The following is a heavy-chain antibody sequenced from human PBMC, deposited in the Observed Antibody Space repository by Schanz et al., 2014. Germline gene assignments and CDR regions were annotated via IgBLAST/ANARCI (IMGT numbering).Heavy chain of an antibody. V-gene: IGHV1-46*03. Sequence: QVQLVQSGAEVKKPGASVKVSCKASGYTFTSYYMHWVRQAPGQGLEWMGIINPSSGTTRIAQNFHGRLTVSRDTSTSTVNMELSSLRSADTAVYYCARGGFFDSTSFDSWGQGTLVTVSS. J-gene: IGHJ4*02. CDR2: INPSSGTT. D-gene: IGHD2-2*01. CDR1: GYTFTSYY. CDR3: ARGGFFDSTSFDS.